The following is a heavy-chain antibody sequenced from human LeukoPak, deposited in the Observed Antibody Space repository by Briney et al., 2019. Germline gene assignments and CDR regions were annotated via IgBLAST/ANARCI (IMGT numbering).Heavy chain of an antibody. CDR3: LTSTDY. CDR2: IKSKSDGGTT. D-gene: IGHD3-9*01. J-gene: IGHJ4*02. CDR1: GFTFSNAR. Sequence: GGSLRLSCAASGFTFSNARMTWVRQAPGKGLEWVGRIKSKSDGGTTDYATPVKGRFTISRDDSKNTLYVQMNSLKTDDTAVYYLLTSTDYWGQGTLVTVSS. V-gene: IGHV3-15*01.